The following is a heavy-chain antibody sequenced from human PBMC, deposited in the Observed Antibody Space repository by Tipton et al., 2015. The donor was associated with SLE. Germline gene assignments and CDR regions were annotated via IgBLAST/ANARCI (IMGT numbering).Heavy chain of an antibody. CDR2: ISYSGST. V-gene: IGHV4-59*01. CDR1: GGSISSYY. CDR3: ARAPRSGYDLRPYYYSYMDV. Sequence: TLSLTCTVSGGSISSYYWSWIRQPPGKGLEWIGYISYSGSTNYNPSLKSRVTISVDTSKNQFSLKPSSVTAADTAVYYCARAPRSGYDLRPYYYSYMDVWGKGTTVTVSS. J-gene: IGHJ6*03. D-gene: IGHD5-12*01.